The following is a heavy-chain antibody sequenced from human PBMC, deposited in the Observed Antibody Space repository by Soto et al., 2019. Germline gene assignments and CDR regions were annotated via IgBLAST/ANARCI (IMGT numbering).Heavy chain of an antibody. CDR1: GFTFSSYS. V-gene: IGHV3-48*02. CDR3: ASIVDTALSHYYSAMDV. D-gene: IGHD5-18*01. CDR2: ISSGSGTI. Sequence: GGSLRLSCAASGFTFSSYSMNWVRQAPGKGPEWVSYISSGSGTIYYADSVKGRFTISRHNAKNSLYLQMNSLRDEDTAVYYCASIVDTALSHYYSAMDVWGQGTTVTVSS. J-gene: IGHJ6*02.